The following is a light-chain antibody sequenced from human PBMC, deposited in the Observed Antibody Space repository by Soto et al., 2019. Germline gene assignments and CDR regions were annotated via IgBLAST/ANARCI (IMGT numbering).Light chain of an antibody. CDR3: QQYSNWPPIT. CDR2: GAS. J-gene: IGKJ5*01. Sequence: EIVLTQSPGTLSLSPGERATLSCRASQSVSSSFVAWYQQKPGQAPRLLIYGASTRATGIPARFSGSGSGTEFTLIISSLQSEDFAVYYCQQYSNWPPITFGQGTRLE. V-gene: IGKV3-15*01. CDR1: QSVSSS.